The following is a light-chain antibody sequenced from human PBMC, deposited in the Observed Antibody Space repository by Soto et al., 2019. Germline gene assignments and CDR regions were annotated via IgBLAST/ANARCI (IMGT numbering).Light chain of an antibody. Sequence: QSALTQPPSASGSPGQSVTISCTGTSSDVGGYNYVSWYQQHPGKAPKLMIYEVSKQTSGVRDHFSGSKAGNPTSLTVSGVQAEDDADYYSSSWVVFGGGTKLTVL. CDR1: SSDVGGYNY. CDR2: EVS. J-gene: IGLJ2*01. V-gene: IGLV2-8*01. CDR3: SSWVV.